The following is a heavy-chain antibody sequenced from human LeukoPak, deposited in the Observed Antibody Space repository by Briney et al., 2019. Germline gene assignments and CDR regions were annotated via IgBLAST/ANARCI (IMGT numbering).Heavy chain of an antibody. CDR1: GGSISSGGYS. Sequence: SETLSLTCTVSGGSISSGGYSWSWIRQPPGKGLEWIGYIYHSGSTYYNPSLKSRVTISVDRSKNQFSLKLSSVTAADTAVYYCARGSPDGVNWFDPWGQGTLVTVSS. CDR2: IYHSGST. J-gene: IGHJ5*02. CDR3: ARGSPDGVNWFDP. V-gene: IGHV4-30-2*01. D-gene: IGHD1-14*01.